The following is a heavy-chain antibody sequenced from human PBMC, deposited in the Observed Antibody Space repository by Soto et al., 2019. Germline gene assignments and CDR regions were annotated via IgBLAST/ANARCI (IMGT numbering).Heavy chain of an antibody. D-gene: IGHD2-8*01. CDR1: GFTFNRYD. V-gene: IGHV3-30*18. J-gene: IGHJ4*02. CDR2: ISYDGSNK. CDR3: AKDRDCTNGVCYPEIDY. Sequence: GGSLRLSCAASGFTFNRYDIYWVRQAPGKGLEWVAVISYDGSNKYYADSVKGRFTISRDNSKNTLYLQMNSLRAEDTAVYYCAKDRDCTNGVCYPEIDYRGEGTLVTVGS.